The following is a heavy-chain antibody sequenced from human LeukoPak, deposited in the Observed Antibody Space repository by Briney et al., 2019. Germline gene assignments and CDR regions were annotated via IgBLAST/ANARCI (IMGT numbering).Heavy chain of an antibody. J-gene: IGHJ4*02. CDR3: ARERWFGELLTLDY. V-gene: IGHV3-23*01. D-gene: IGHD3-10*01. CDR2: ISGSADST. Sequence: VXXXPGKDPEXXSAISGSADSTHYSTSVKGRFAISRDNSKNTLSLQMNSLRVEDTAVYFCARERWFGELLTLDYWGQGTLVTVSS.